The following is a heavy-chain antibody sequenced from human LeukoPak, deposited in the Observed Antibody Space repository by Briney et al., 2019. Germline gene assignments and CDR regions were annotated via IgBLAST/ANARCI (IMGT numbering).Heavy chain of an antibody. CDR2: ISSSGSTI. Sequence: PGVSLRLSCAASGFTFSDYYMSWIRQAPGKGLEWVSYISSSGSTIYYTDSVKGRFTISRDNAKNSLYLQMNSLRAEDTAVYYCARGAYDFWSGYLEPPDYWGQGTLVTVSS. CDR1: GFTFSDYY. D-gene: IGHD3-3*01. J-gene: IGHJ4*02. V-gene: IGHV3-11*01. CDR3: ARGAYDFWSGYLEPPDY.